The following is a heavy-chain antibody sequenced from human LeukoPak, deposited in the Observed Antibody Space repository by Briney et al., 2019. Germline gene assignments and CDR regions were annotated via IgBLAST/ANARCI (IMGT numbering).Heavy chain of an antibody. V-gene: IGHV3-7*01. CDR1: GFTFSNAW. D-gene: IGHD1-26*01. J-gene: IGHJ3*02. CDR2: IKQDGSEK. CDR3: AREGYTSIVGALDAFDI. Sequence: GGPLRLSCAASGFTFSNAWMSCVRQAPGKGREGVATIKQDGSEKYYMDSVKGRFTISRDNAKNSLYLQMNSLRAEDTAVYYCAREGYTSIVGALDAFDIWGQGTMVTVSS.